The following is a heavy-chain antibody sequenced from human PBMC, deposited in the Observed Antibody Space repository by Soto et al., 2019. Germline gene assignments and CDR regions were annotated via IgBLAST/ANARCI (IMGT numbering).Heavy chain of an antibody. CDR2: ISYDGSNK. CDR3: AGETYYDFWSGYPEDYYYGMDV. Sequence: GGSLRLSCAASGFTFSSYAMHWVRQAPGKGLEWVAVISYDGSNKYYADSVKGRFTISRDNSKNTLYLQMNSLRAEDTAVYYCAGETYYDFWSGYPEDYYYGMDVWGQGTTVTVSS. D-gene: IGHD3-3*01. V-gene: IGHV3-30-3*01. J-gene: IGHJ6*02. CDR1: GFTFSSYA.